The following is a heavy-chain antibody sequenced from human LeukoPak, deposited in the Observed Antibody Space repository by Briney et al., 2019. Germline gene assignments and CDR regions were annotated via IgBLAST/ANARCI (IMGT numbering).Heavy chain of an antibody. Sequence: GGSLRLSCAASGFTFSSHWMHWVRQAPGKGLVWVSRINSDGSSTSYADSVKGRFTISRDDAKNTLYLQMNSLRAEDTAVYYCARGVTIFGVVIKFYNWFDPWGQRTLVTVSS. CDR1: GFTFSSHW. CDR2: INSDGSST. J-gene: IGHJ5*02. CDR3: ARGVTIFGVVIKFYNWFDP. D-gene: IGHD3-3*01. V-gene: IGHV3-74*01.